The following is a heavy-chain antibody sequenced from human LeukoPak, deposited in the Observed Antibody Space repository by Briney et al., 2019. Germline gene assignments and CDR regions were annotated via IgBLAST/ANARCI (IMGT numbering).Heavy chain of an antibody. CDR3: ARGRSSSSPLDYYYYGMDV. CDR1: GYTFTSYG. D-gene: IGHD6-6*01. J-gene: IGHJ6*02. V-gene: IGHV1-18*04. Sequence: ASVKVSCKASGYTFTSYGISWVRQAPGQGLEWMGWISAYNGNTNYAQKLQGRVTMTTDTSTSTAYMELSSLRSEDTAVYYCARGRSSSSPLDYYYYGMDVWGQGTTVTVSS. CDR2: ISAYNGNT.